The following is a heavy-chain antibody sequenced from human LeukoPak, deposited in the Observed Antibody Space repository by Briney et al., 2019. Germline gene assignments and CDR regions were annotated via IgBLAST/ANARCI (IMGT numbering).Heavy chain of an antibody. Sequence: GGSLRLSCAASGFTFSSYSMNWVRQAPGKGLEWVSYISSSSSTIYYADSVKGRFTISRDNAKNSLYLQMNSLRAEDTAVYYCARDPQQQLVREGDDYWGQGTLVTVSS. J-gene: IGHJ4*02. CDR2: ISSSSSTI. V-gene: IGHV3-48*04. CDR3: ARDPQQQLVREGDDY. CDR1: GFTFSSYS. D-gene: IGHD6-13*01.